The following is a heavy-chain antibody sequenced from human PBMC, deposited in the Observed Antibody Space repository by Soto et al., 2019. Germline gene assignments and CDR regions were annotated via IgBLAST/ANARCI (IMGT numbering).Heavy chain of an antibody. CDR3: ARGSSSWYAFDI. J-gene: IGHJ3*02. CDR1: GGTFSSYT. CDR2: IIPILGIA. Sequence: ASVKVSCKASGGTFSSYTISWVRQAPGQGLEWMGRIIPILGIANYAQKFQGRVTITADKSTSTAYMELSSLRSEDTAVYYCARGSSSWYAFDIWGQGTMVTVSS. V-gene: IGHV1-69*02. D-gene: IGHD6-13*01.